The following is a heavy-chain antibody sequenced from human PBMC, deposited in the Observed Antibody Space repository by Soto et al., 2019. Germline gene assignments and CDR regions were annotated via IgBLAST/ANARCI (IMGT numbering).Heavy chain of an antibody. CDR3: ARLGSWSGGSRGIEV. CDR1: GLIVSDYH. CDR2: IRRNANSYTT. J-gene: IGHJ6*02. Sequence: EVQLVESGGGLVQPGGSLRLSCAASGLIVSDYHMEWVRQAPGKGLEWVGRIRRNANSYTTEYAASVKGRCTISTDDPKTSQYLQMNSLKSEDTAVYYCARLGSWSGGSRGIEVWGQGTTVTVSS. V-gene: IGHV3-72*01. D-gene: IGHD2-15*01.